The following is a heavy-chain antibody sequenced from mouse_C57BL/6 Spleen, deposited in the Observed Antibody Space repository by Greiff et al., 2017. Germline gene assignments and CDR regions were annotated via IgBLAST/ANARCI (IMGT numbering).Heavy chain of an antibody. J-gene: IGHJ1*03. V-gene: IGHV1-64*01. CDR2: IHPDSGST. D-gene: IGHD1-1*01. CDR3: AYYYGSSYHWYFDV. CDR1: GYTFTSYW. Sequence: VKLVESGAELVKPGASVKLSCKASGYTFTSYWMHWVKQRPGQGLEWIGMIHPDSGSTNYNEKFKSKATLTVDKSSSTAYMQLSSLTSEDSAVYYCAYYYGSSYHWYFDVWGTGTTVTVSS.